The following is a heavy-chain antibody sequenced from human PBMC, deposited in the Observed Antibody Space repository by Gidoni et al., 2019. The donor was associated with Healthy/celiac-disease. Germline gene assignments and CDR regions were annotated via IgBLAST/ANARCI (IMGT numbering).Heavy chain of an antibody. Sequence: QLQLQESGSGLVKPSETLSLTCTVSGGSLSSSSYYWGWIRQPPGQGLEWIGSIYYSGSTYYNPSLKSRVTISVETSKNQFSLKLSSVTAADTAVYYCARLDCRSTSNIWMDENDGGVLDYWGQGTLVTVSS. J-gene: IGHJ4*02. V-gene: IGHV4-39*01. CDR3: ARLDCRSTSNIWMDENDGGVLDY. CDR2: IYYSGST. D-gene: IGHD2-2*01. CDR1: GGSLSSSSYY.